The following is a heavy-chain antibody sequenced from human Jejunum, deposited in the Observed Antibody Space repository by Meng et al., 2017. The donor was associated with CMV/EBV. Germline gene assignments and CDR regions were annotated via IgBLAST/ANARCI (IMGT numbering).Heavy chain of an antibody. CDR2: IYPGDSDT. J-gene: IGHJ3*02. D-gene: IGHD2-2*02. CDR3: ATFSGYCSSASCYKGAFDM. Sequence: TNYWIGWLRQMPGKGLEWMGIIYPGDSDTRYSPSFQGQVTISADKSITTAYLQWRSLKASDTAIYYCATFSGYCSSASCYKGAFDMWGQGTMVTVSS. CDR1: TNYW. V-gene: IGHV5-51*01.